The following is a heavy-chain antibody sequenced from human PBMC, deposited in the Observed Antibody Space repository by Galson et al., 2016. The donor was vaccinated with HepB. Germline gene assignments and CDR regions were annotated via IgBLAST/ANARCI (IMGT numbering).Heavy chain of an antibody. J-gene: IGHJ4*02. CDR1: GYTFTSYY. V-gene: IGHV1-46*03. CDR2: IMPSGGST. Sequence: SVKVSCKASGYTFTSYYMHWVRQAPGQGLEWVGIIMPSGGSTSYAKKFQGRLTMTRDTSTSTFYMELSSLRSEDTAVYYCARDGPYSDYVSGIDYWGQGTLVTVSS. D-gene: IGHD4-11*01. CDR3: ARDGPYSDYVSGIDY.